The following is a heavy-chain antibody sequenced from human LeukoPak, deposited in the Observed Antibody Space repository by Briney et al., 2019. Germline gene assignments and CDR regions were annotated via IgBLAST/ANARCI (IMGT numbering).Heavy chain of an antibody. J-gene: IGHJ4*02. CDR3: AKVVALRDYFDY. CDR2: ISGSGGST. V-gene: IGHV3-23*01. D-gene: IGHD5-12*01. Sequence: GGSLRLSCAASGFTFSSYAMSWARQAPGKGLEWVSAISGSGGSTYYADSVKGRFTISRDNSKNTLYLQMNSLRAEDTAVYYCAKVVALRDYFDYWGQGTLVTVSS. CDR1: GFTFSSYA.